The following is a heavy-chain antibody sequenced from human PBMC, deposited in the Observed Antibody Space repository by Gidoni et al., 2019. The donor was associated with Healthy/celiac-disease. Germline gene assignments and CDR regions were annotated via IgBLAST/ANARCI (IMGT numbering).Heavy chain of an antibody. J-gene: IGHJ6*02. Sequence: QVQLVQSGAEVKKPGSSVKVSCKASGGTFSSYAISWVRQAPGQGLEWMGGIIPIFVTANYAQKFQGRVTITADKSTSTAYMELSSLRSEDTAVYYCARAIVVVPAAMGGMDVWGQGTTVTVSS. CDR3: ARAIVVVPAAMGGMDV. CDR1: GGTFSSYA. V-gene: IGHV1-69*06. D-gene: IGHD2-2*01. CDR2: IIPIFVTA.